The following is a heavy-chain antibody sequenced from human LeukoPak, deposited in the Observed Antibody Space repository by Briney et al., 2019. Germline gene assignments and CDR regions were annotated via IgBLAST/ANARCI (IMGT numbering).Heavy chain of an antibody. CDR2: INSAGSST. J-gene: IGHJ6*02. V-gene: IGHV3-74*01. D-gene: IGHD6-13*01. Sequence: GGSLRLSCAASGFTFSHHWMHWVRQVPGKGLVWVSRINSAGSSTTYADSVKGRFTISRDNARNTLYLQMNSLRAEDTAVHYCARATSYSNYGMDVWGQGTTVTVSS. CDR3: ARATSYSNYGMDV. CDR1: GFTFSHHW.